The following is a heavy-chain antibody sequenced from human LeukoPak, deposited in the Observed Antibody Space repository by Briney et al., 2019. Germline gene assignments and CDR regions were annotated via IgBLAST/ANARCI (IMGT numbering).Heavy chain of an antibody. Sequence: SVKVSCKASRGTFSKYAISWVRQAPGQGLEWMGRIIPILNITHYAQKFQGRVTIAADKSTSTAYMELSSLRSEDTAVYYCARDDDRAREIDYWGQGTLVTVSS. V-gene: IGHV1-69*04. CDR3: ARDDDRAREIDY. J-gene: IGHJ4*02. CDR2: IIPILNIT. D-gene: IGHD3-22*01. CDR1: RGTFSKYA.